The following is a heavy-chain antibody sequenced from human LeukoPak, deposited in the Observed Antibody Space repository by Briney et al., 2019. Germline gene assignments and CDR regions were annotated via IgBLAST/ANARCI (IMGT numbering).Heavy chain of an antibody. CDR2: IYYSGNT. CDR1: GGSISSGDYY. Sequence: KASETLSLTCTVSGGSISSGDYYWSWIRQPPGKGLEWIGYIYYSGNTYYNPSLKSRVTISVDTSKNQFSLKLSSVTAADTAVYYCARESHWWDRNFDFWGQGTLVTVSS. D-gene: IGHD2-8*02. V-gene: IGHV4-30-4*01. CDR3: ARESHWWDRNFDF. J-gene: IGHJ4*02.